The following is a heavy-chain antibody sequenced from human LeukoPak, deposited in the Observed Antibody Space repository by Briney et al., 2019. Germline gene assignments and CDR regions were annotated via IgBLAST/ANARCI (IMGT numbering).Heavy chain of an antibody. CDR3: ARATGYYRRLNY. CDR2: IYYSGST. CDR1: GGSITSGTNY. D-gene: IGHD3-9*01. Sequence: SETLSLTCTVSGGSITSGTNYWTWIRQPPGKGLEWIGSIYYSGSTYYNPSLKSRVTISVDTSKNQFSLKLSSVTAADTAVYYCARATGYYRRLNYWGQGTLVTVSS. V-gene: IGHV4-39*07. J-gene: IGHJ4*02.